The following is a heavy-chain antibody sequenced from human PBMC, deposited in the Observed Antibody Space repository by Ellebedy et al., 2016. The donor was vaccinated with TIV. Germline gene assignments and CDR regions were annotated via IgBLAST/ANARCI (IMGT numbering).Heavy chain of an antibody. CDR3: AKDRYCSTISCYDAFDI. CDR2: ITGGGGKT. D-gene: IGHD2-2*01. J-gene: IGHJ3*02. CDR1: GFAFSGYA. Sequence: GESLKISXAASGFAFSGYAMSWVRQAPGKGLEWVSAITGGGGKTYYADSVKGRFTISRDNSINTLYLQMNSLRAEDTAVYYCAKDRYCSTISCYDAFDIWGQGTMVTVSS. V-gene: IGHV3-23*01.